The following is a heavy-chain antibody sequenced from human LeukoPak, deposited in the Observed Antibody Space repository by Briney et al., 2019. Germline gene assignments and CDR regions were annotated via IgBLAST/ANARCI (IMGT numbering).Heavy chain of an antibody. V-gene: IGHV1-2*02. CDR1: GDTFTGYY. D-gene: IGHD2-15*01. CDR3: ARDNCSGGSRYSVPGDY. Sequence: GASVKVSCKASGDTFTGYYMHWVRQAPGQGLEWMGWINPNSGGTNYAQKFQGRVTMTRDTSISTAYMELSRLRSDDTAVYYCARDNCSGGSRYSVPGDYWGEGTLVTVSS. CDR2: INPNSGGT. J-gene: IGHJ4*02.